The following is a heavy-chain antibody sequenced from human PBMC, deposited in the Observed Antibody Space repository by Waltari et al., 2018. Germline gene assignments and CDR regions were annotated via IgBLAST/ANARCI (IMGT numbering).Heavy chain of an antibody. CDR3: ASVCGGDCYSLDY. J-gene: IGHJ4*02. D-gene: IGHD2-21*01. CDR2: INPSGGST. V-gene: IGHV1-46*01. CDR1: GYTFTGYY. Sequence: QVQLVQSGAEVKKPGASVKVSCKASGYTFTGYYMHWVRQAPGQGLEWMGIINPSGGSTSYAQKFQGRVTMTRDTSTSTVYMELSSLRSEDTAVYYCASVCGGDCYSLDYWGQGTLVTVSS.